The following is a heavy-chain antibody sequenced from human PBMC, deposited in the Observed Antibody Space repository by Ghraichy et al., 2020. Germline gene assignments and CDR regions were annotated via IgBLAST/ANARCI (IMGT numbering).Heavy chain of an antibody. V-gene: IGHV4-39*07. Sequence: SETLSLTCTVPGGSISSSSYYWGSIRQPPGKGLEWIGSIYYSGSTYYNPSLKSRLTISVDTSKNQFSLKLSSVTAADTAVYYCGVEVDTAMGNFDYWGQGTLVTVSS. D-gene: IGHD5-18*01. J-gene: IGHJ4*02. CDR2: IYYSGST. CDR1: GGSISSSSYY. CDR3: GVEVDTAMGNFDY.